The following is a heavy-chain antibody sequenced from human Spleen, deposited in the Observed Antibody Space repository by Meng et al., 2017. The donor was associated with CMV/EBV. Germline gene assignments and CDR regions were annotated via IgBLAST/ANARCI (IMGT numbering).Heavy chain of an antibody. V-gene: IGHV3-21*04. CDR3: AKAGSYPRNLFDY. J-gene: IGHJ4*02. Sequence: GGSLRLSCAASGFTFSSYSMNWVRQAPGKGLEWVSSISSSSSYIYYADSVKGRFTISRDNAKNSLYLQMNSLRAEDTAVYYCAKAGSYPRNLFDYWGQGTLVTVSS. CDR2: ISSSSSYI. CDR1: GFTFSSYS. D-gene: IGHD1-26*01.